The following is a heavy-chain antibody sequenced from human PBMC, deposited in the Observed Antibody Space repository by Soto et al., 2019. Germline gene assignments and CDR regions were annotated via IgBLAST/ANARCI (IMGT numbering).Heavy chain of an antibody. J-gene: IGHJ4*02. CDR1: GFTFSSYG. CDR3: AKDLFIVVVPAANGIFDY. Sequence: GGSLRLSCAASGFTFSSYGMHRVRQAPGKGLEWVAVISYDGSNKYYADSVKGRFTISRDNSKNTLYLQMNSLRAEDTAVYYCAKDLFIVVVPAANGIFDYWGQGTLVTVSS. CDR2: ISYDGSNK. D-gene: IGHD2-2*01. V-gene: IGHV3-30*18.